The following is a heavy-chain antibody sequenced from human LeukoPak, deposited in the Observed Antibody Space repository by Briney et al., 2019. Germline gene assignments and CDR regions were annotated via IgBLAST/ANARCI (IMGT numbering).Heavy chain of an antibody. V-gene: IGHV3-48*01. CDR1: GFTFSSYS. Sequence: PGGSLRLSCAASGFTFSSYSMNWVRQAPGKGLEWVSYISSSSTIYYADSVKGRFTISIDNAKNSLYLQMNSLRAEDTAVYYCARIRQRGTKYYFDYWGQGTLVTVSS. D-gene: IGHD1-7*01. CDR3: ARIRQRGTKYYFDY. J-gene: IGHJ4*02. CDR2: ISSSSTI.